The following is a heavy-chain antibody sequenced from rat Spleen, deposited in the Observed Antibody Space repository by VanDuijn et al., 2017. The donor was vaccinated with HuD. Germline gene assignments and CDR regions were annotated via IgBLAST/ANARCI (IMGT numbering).Heavy chain of an antibody. CDR1: GFTFSNYY. J-gene: IGHJ2*01. CDR2: ITNSGGST. V-gene: IGHV5S23*01. CDR3: ARQWDY. Sequence: EVQLVESGGGLVQPGRSLKLSCAASGFTFSNYYMAWVRQAPTKGLEWVASITNSGGSTYYRDSVKGRFTISRYNAKSTLYLQMDSLRSEDTATYYCARQWDYWGQGVMVTVSS.